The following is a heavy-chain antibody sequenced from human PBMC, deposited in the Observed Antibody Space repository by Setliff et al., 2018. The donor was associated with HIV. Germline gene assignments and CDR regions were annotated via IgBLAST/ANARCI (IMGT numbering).Heavy chain of an antibody. CDR2: ISGSGSAM. CDR1: GFTFSSYE. D-gene: IGHD2-15*01. Sequence: PGGSLRLSCAASGFTFSSYEMNWVRQAPGKGLEWVSYISGSGSAMYYADSVEGRFTISRDNAKNSLYLQMNSLRAEDTAVYHCAKDVCSGAYCYAYYYYGMDVWGQGTMVTVSS. J-gene: IGHJ6*02. V-gene: IGHV3-48*03. CDR3: AKDVCSGAYCYAYYYYGMDV.